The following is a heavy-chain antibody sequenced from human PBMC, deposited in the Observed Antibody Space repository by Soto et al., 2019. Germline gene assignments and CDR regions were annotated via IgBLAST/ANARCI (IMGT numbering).Heavy chain of an antibody. V-gene: IGHV1-69*08. CDR3: AREPPALKGDAYEV. CDR2: IIPLLRIA. CDR1: GGTFSSYT. J-gene: IGHJ3*01. Sequence: QVQLVQSGAEMKRPGSSVNVSCKASGGTFSSYTISWVRQAPGQGLEWVGRIIPLLRIANYAQKFQGRVRITADRSSGTAYMDLSSLTSDDTAVYYCAREPPALKGDAYEVWGQGTMVIVSS.